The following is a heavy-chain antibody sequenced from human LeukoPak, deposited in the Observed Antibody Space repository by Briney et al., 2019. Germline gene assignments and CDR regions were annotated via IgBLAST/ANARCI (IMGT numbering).Heavy chain of an antibody. Sequence: PSETLSLTCTVSGGSISSYSWSWIRQPPGKGLEWIGYIYHSGSTYYNPSLKSRVTISVDRSKNQFSLNLSSVTAADTAVYYCASFTTVTSSVDYWGQGTLVTVST. D-gene: IGHD4-17*01. V-gene: IGHV4-30-2*01. CDR1: GGSISSYS. CDR3: ASFTTVTSSVDY. CDR2: IYHSGST. J-gene: IGHJ4*02.